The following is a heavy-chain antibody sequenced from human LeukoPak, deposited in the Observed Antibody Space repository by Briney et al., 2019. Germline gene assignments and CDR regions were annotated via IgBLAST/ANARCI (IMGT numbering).Heavy chain of an antibody. V-gene: IGHV3-49*04. CDR2: IRSKAYGGTT. CDR1: GFTFSSYE. J-gene: IGHJ4*02. CDR3: TRDETIAAAGMRYFDY. Sequence: GGSLRLSCAASGFTFSSYEMHWVRQASGKGLEWVGFIRSKAYGGTTEYAASVKGRFTISRDDSKSIAYLQMNSLKTEDTAVYYCTRDETIAAAGMRYFDYWGQGTLVTVSS. D-gene: IGHD6-13*01.